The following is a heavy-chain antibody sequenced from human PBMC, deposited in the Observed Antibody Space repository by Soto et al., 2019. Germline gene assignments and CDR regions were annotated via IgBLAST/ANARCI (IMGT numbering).Heavy chain of an antibody. D-gene: IGHD3-22*01. CDR3: TRLAPDYYDSSGYSPNFDY. CDR2: IRSKANSYAT. Sequence: GGSLRLSCAASGFTFSGSAMHWVRQASGKGLEWVGRIRSKANSYATAYAASVKGRFTISRDDSKNTAYLQMNSLKTEDTAVYYCTRLAPDYYDSSGYSPNFDYWGQGTLVTVSS. J-gene: IGHJ4*02. V-gene: IGHV3-73*01. CDR1: GFTFSGSA.